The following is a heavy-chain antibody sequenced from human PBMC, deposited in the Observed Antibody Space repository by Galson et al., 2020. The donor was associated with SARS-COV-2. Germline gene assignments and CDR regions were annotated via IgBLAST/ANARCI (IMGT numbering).Heavy chain of an antibody. V-gene: IGHV4-59*01. CDR1: GGSISSYY. D-gene: IGHD3-9*01. Sequence: SETLSLTCTVSGGSISSYYWSWIRQPPGKGLEWIGYIYYSGSTNYNPSLKSRVTISVDTSKNQFSLKLSSVTAADTAVYYCARSTFTYYDILTGYPYYFDYWGQGTLVTVSS. CDR2: IYYSGST. CDR3: ARSTFTYYDILTGYPYYFDY. J-gene: IGHJ4*02.